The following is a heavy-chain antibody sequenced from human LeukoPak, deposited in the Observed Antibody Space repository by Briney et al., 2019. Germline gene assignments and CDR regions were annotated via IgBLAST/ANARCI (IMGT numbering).Heavy chain of an antibody. D-gene: IGHD3-22*01. J-gene: IGHJ3*02. CDR1: GFIFSRNS. Sequence: PGGSLRLSCAASGFIFSRNSMNWVRQAPGKGLEWVSSISSSSSYIYYADSVKGRFTISRDNSKNTLYLQMNSLRAEDTAVYYCAKDLTYYYDSRIRFDIWGQGTMVTVSS. CDR3: AKDLTYYYDSRIRFDI. CDR2: ISSSSSYI. V-gene: IGHV3-21*04.